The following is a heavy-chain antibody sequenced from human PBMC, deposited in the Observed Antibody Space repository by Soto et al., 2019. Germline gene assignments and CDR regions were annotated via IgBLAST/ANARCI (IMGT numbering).Heavy chain of an antibody. CDR3: AHRGQRRKYEPYHFDY. V-gene: IGHV2-5*02. Sequence: GSGPTLVNPTQTLTLTCAFSGFSLSTSEVGVAWIRQPPGEALEWRALIYWDDDKRYSPSLKSRLTITKDTSKNQVVLTMTNMDPVDTATYYCAHRGQRRKYEPYHFDYWGQGTLVTVSS. CDR1: GFSLSTSEVG. J-gene: IGHJ4*02. D-gene: IGHD6-25*01. CDR2: IYWDDDK.